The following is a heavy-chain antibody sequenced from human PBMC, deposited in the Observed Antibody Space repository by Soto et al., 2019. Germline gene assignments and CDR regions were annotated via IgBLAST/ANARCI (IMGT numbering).Heavy chain of an antibody. CDR3: TTGYSNSAGYQGDDAFDI. D-gene: IGHD3-22*01. V-gene: IGHV3-15*01. CDR2: IKSKASGRTT. CDR1: GFTFSNAW. J-gene: IGHJ3*02. Sequence: GGSLRLSCAASGFTFSNAWMIWVRRAPGKGLEWVGRIKSKASGRTTDYAAPVKGRFTISRDDSKNTLYLQMNSLKIEDTAVYYCTTGYSNSAGYQGDDAFDIWGQGTMVTVSS.